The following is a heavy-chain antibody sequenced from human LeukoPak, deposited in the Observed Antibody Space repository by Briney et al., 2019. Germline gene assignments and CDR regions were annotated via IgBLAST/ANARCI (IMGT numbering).Heavy chain of an antibody. J-gene: IGHJ6*03. CDR2: INHSGST. D-gene: IGHD3-10*01. V-gene: IGHV4-34*01. Sequence: PSETLSLTCAVYVGSFSGYYWSWIRQPPGKGLEWIGEINHSGSTNYNSSLKSRVTISVDTSKNQFTLKLSSVTAADTAVYYCARGYYGSGSHCCHMDVWGKGTTITVS. CDR3: ARGYYGSGSHCCHMDV. CDR1: VGSFSGYY.